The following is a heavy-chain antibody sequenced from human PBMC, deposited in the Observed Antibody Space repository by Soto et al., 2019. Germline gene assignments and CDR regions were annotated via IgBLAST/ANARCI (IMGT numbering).Heavy chain of an antibody. V-gene: IGHV4-4*07. CDR2: IYTSGST. CDR1: GVSISSYY. D-gene: IGHD4-17*01. J-gene: IGHJ5*02. Sequence: SETLSLTCTVSGVSISSYYWSWIRQPAGKGLEWIGRIYTSGSTNYNPSLKSRVTMSVDTSKNQFSLKLSSVTAADTAVYYCAREGGETTVKNNWFDPWGQGTLVTVSS. CDR3: AREGGETTVKNNWFDP.